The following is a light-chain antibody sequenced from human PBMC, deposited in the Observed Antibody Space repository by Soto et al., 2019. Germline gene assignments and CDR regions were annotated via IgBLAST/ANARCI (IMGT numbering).Light chain of an antibody. Sequence: DIVMTQTPDSLAVSLVERGTINCKSSQSVLYDSNNKNYLAWYQQKPGQPPKLLIYWASTRESGVPDRFSGSGSGTDFTLTISSLQAEDVAVYYCQQYYSTPITFGQGTRLEIK. CDR3: QQYYSTPIT. V-gene: IGKV4-1*01. CDR2: WAS. CDR1: QSVLYDSNNKNY. J-gene: IGKJ5*01.